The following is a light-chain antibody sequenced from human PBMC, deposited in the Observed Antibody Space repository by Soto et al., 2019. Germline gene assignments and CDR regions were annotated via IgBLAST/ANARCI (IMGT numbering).Light chain of an antibody. V-gene: IGKV3-15*01. J-gene: IGKJ5*01. Sequence: EIVMTQSPATLSVSPGERATLSCRASQSVSRDLAWYQQKPGQAPRLLIYGASTRAAGIPARFSGSGSGTDFTLTISRLEPEDFAVYYCQQYGSSPRTFGQGTRLEI. CDR3: QQYGSSPRT. CDR1: QSVSRD. CDR2: GAS.